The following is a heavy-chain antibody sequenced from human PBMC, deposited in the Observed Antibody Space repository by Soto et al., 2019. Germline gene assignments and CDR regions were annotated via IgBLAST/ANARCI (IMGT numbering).Heavy chain of an antibody. Sequence: QVQLVESGGGVVQPGRSLRLSCAASGFTFNKYTMHWVRQAPGKGLEWVAVVAYDGGYKYYADSVKGRFTISRDNSKNTLVLQMNSLRAEDTAVYYCARPANTYEYGISGSPSLLYWGQGTLVTVSS. CDR2: VAYDGGYK. V-gene: IGHV3-30-3*01. J-gene: IGHJ4*02. D-gene: IGHD3-22*01. CDR1: GFTFNKYT. CDR3: ARPANTYEYGISGSPSLLY.